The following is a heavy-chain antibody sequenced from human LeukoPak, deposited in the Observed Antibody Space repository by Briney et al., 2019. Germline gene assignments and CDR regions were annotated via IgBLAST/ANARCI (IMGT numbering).Heavy chain of an antibody. D-gene: IGHD3-22*01. CDR2: IYSGGSK. V-gene: IGHV3-53*01. CDR1: GFTVSSNY. Sequence: GGSLRLSCAVSGFTVSSNYMSWVRQAPGKGMEWVSVIYSGGSKYYADSVRGRLTISRDNSKNTLYLQMNSLRAEDTAVYYCARDRSSGYHYYFDYWGQGTLVTVSS. J-gene: IGHJ4*02. CDR3: ARDRSSGYHYYFDY.